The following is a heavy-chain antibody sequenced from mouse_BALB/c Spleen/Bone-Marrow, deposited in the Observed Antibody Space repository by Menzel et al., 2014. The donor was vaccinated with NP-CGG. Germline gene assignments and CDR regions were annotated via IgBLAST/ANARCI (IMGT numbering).Heavy chain of an antibody. J-gene: IGHJ3*01. CDR1: GFDFSRYW. D-gene: IGHD2-14*01. CDR2: INPDSSTI. Sequence: EVKLMESGGGLVQPGGSLQLSCAASGFDFSRYWMNWVRQTPGKGLAWIGEINPDSSTINYTPSLKDKFSISRDNAKNTLYLQMSKVRSEDTALYYCAGFYYRCDEAFCYWGQGTLVTVSA. CDR3: AGFYYRCDEAFCY. V-gene: IGHV4-1*02.